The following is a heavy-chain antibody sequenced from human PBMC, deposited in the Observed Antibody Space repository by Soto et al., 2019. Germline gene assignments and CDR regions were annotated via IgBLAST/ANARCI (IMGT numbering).Heavy chain of an antibody. J-gene: IGHJ6*02. D-gene: IGHD5-12*01. Sequence: WARHSPNQGLEWMGWINPNSGGTNYAQKFQGWVTMTRDTSISTAYMELSRLRSDDTAVYYCARDHGVATIYYYYGMDVWGQRTTVIV. CDR3: ARDHGVATIYYYYGMDV. V-gene: IGHV1-2*04. CDR2: INPNSGGT.